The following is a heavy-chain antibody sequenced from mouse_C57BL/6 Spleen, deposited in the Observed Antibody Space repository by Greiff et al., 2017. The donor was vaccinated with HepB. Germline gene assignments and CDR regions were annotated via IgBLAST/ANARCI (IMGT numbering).Heavy chain of an antibody. CDR1: GFSLTSYG. D-gene: IGHD1-1*01. Sequence: VMLVESGPGLVAPSQSLSITCTVSGFSLTSYGVHWVRQPPGKGLEWLVVIWSDGSTTYNSALKSRLSISKDNSKSQVFLKMNSLQTDDTAMYYCARHYYYGSTDYAMDYWGQGTSVTVSS. CDR2: IWSDGST. J-gene: IGHJ4*01. CDR3: ARHYYYGSTDYAMDY. V-gene: IGHV2-6-1*01.